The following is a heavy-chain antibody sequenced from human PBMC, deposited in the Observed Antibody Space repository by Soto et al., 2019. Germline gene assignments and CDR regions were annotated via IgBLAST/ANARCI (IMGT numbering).Heavy chain of an antibody. Sequence: SETLSLTCAVSGGSISSSNWWSWVRQPPGKGLEWIGEIYHSGSTNYNPSLKSRVTISVDKSKNQFSLKLSSVTAADTAVYYCARGPITGSQYSGGWYYFDSWGQGTQVT. J-gene: IGHJ4*02. CDR1: GGSISSSNW. D-gene: IGHD1-26*01. CDR3: ARGPITGSQYSGGWYYFDS. V-gene: IGHV4-4*02. CDR2: IYHSGST.